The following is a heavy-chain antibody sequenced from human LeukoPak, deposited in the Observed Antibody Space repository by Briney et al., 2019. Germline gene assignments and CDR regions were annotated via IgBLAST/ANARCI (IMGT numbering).Heavy chain of an antibody. CDR3: ARYSGYDYSYSDY. Sequence: GGSLRLSCAASGFTFSSYSMNWVRQAPGKGLEWVSSIRSSSSYIYYADSVKGRSTISRDNAKNSLYLQMNSLRAEDTAVYYCARYSGYDYSYSDYWGQGTLVTVSS. V-gene: IGHV3-21*01. CDR1: GFTFSSYS. CDR2: IRSSSSYI. J-gene: IGHJ4*02. D-gene: IGHD5-12*01.